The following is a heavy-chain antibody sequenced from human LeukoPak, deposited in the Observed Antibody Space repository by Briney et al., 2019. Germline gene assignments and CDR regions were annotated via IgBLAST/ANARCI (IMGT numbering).Heavy chain of an antibody. Sequence: HPGGSLRLSCAASGFTFSNYAMNWVRQAPGKGLEWVSCIRGGGDSTYYADSVKGRFTISRDNSKNTLYMQMNSLRAEDTAVYYCAKGYDSDLNWFDHWGQGTLVTVSS. CDR1: GFTFSNYA. J-gene: IGHJ5*02. V-gene: IGHV3-23*01. D-gene: IGHD3-22*01. CDR3: AKGYDSDLNWFDH. CDR2: IRGGGDST.